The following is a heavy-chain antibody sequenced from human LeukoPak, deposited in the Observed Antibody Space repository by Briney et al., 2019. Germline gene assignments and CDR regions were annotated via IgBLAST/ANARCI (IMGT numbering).Heavy chain of an antibody. CDR3: AKDYGGSCSS. CDR2: ISYDGSNK. Sequence: GGSLRLSCAASGFTFSSYGMHWVRQAPGKGLEWVAVISYDGSNKYYADSVKGRFTISRDDSKNTLYLQMNSLRAEDTAVYYCAKDYGGSCSSWGQGTLVTVSS. D-gene: IGHD2-15*01. V-gene: IGHV3-30*18. CDR1: GFTFSSYG. J-gene: IGHJ4*02.